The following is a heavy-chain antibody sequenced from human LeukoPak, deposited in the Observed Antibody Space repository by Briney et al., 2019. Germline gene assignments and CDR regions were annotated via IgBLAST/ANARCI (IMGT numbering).Heavy chain of an antibody. V-gene: IGHV1-2*02. Sequence: RASVKVSCKASGYTFTGYYMHWVRRAPGQGLEWMGWINPNSGGTNYAQKFQGRVTMTRDTSISTAYMELSRLRSDDTAVYYCARDRGGCSSTSCYADYYYYYYMDVWGKGTTVTVSS. CDR2: INPNSGGT. CDR1: GYTFTGYY. J-gene: IGHJ6*03. CDR3: ARDRGGCSSTSCYADYYYYYYMDV. D-gene: IGHD2-2*01.